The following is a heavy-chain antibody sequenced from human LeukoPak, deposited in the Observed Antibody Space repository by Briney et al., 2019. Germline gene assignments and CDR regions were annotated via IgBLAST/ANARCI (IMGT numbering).Heavy chain of an antibody. Sequence: PGGSLRLSCAASKFMFSSYEMNWVRQARGKGLEWVSYISSSGSTKYYADSVKGRFTISRDNAKNSLYLQMNSLRAEDTAVYYCARPGRGYSGDEGYWGQGTLVTVSS. CDR3: ARPGRGYSGDEGY. J-gene: IGHJ4*02. V-gene: IGHV3-48*03. CDR2: ISSSGSTK. CDR1: KFMFSSYE. D-gene: IGHD5-12*01.